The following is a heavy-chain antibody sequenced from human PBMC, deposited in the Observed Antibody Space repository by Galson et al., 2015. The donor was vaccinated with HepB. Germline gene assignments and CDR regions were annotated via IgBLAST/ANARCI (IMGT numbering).Heavy chain of an antibody. CDR2: IIPIFGTA. CDR3: ARGAGGSSLPWNNWFDL. D-gene: IGHD1-26*01. V-gene: IGHV1-69*13. Sequence: SVKVSCKASGGTFSTYTISWVRQAPGQGLEWMGGIIPIFGTANYAQKFQGRVTITADESTSTAYMELSSLRSEDTAVYYCARGAGGSSLPWNNWFDLWGQGTLVTVSS. CDR1: GGTFSTYT. J-gene: IGHJ5*02.